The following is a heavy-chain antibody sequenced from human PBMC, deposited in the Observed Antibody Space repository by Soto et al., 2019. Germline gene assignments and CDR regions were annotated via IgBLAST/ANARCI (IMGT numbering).Heavy chain of an antibody. J-gene: IGHJ6*02. CDR3: ARASYCTSVSCLEDV. CDR1: GFTFSNYA. D-gene: IGHD2-15*01. V-gene: IGHV3-23*01. CDR2: IGRNDNT. Sequence: LRLSCAASGFTFSNYATTWVRQAPGRGLEWVSSIGRNDNTNYADSVKGRFTISRDNSKNTLYLQLISLRAEDTAIYYCARASYCTSVSCLEDVWGQGTPVTVSS.